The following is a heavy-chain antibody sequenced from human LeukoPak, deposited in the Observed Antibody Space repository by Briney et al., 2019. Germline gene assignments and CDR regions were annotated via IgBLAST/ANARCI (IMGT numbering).Heavy chain of an antibody. CDR2: SYHSGST. CDR1: GGPISHYY. V-gene: IGHV4-59*01. J-gene: IGHJ3*02. CDR3: ARDRGYYGSGIDRAFDI. D-gene: IGHD3-10*01. Sequence: PSETLSLTCTVSGGPISHYYWNWIRQPPGKGLEGIGYSYHSGSTNYNPSLKSRVTISVDTSKKQVSLKLSSVTAADTAVYYCARDRGYYGSGIDRAFDIWGQGTLVTVSS.